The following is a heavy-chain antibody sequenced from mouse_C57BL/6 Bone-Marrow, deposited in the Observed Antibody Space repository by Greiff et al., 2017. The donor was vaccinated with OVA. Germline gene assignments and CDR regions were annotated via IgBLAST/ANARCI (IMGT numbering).Heavy chain of an antibody. CDR2: IYPGSGST. D-gene: IGHD2-1*01. CDR1: GYTFTSYW. CDR3: ARRGVRDYAMDY. J-gene: IGHJ4*01. V-gene: IGHV1-55*01. Sequence: VQLQQSGAELVKPGASVKMSCKASGYTFTSYWITWVKQRPGQGLEWIGDIYPGSGSTNYNEKFKSKATLTVDTSSSTAYMQLSSLTSEDSAVYYCARRGVRDYAMDYWGQGTSVTVSS.